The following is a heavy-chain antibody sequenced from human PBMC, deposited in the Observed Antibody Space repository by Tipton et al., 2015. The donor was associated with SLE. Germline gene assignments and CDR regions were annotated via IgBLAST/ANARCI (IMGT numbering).Heavy chain of an antibody. J-gene: IGHJ5*02. CDR3: ARHAVPGPRFDYRRSWGIDA. V-gene: IGHV4-59*08. Sequence: LRLSCTVPRGSLNGFHWTWIRQPPGKRLEWIGYISDSGTTDYNPSLRSRVTLSAETSKSQFSLKVTSVTAADTALYLCARHAVPGPRFDYRRSWGIDAWGQGTLVTVSS. CDR1: RGSLNGFH. D-gene: IGHD3-9*01. CDR2: ISDSGTT.